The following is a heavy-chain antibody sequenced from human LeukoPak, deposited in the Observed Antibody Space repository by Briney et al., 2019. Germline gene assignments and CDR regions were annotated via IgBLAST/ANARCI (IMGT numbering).Heavy chain of an antibody. CDR1: GFTFSSYG. CDR2: ISYDGSNK. Sequence: GGSLRLSCAASGFTFSSYGMHWVRQAPGKGLEWVAIISYDGSNKYYADSVKGRFTISRDNSKNTLYLQMNSLRADDTALYYCAKDSTYYYDSSGYSLHYWGQGTLVTVSP. CDR3: AKDSTYYYDSSGYSLHY. V-gene: IGHV3-30*18. D-gene: IGHD3-22*01. J-gene: IGHJ4*02.